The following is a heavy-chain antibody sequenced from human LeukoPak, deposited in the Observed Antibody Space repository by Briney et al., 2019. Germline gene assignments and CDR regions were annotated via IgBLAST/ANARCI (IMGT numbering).Heavy chain of an antibody. J-gene: IGHJ6*03. CDR1: GYTFTSYD. D-gene: IGHD3-10*01. Sequence: ASVKVSCNAAGYTFTSYDIDWVRQAQGPGNEWKGLVKTNSGNTGYAQKFQGRVTMTRNNSISTAYMELSSLRSEDTAVYYCARGRRGNYYYYRDVWGKGTTVTISS. CDR3: ARGRRGNYYYYRDV. CDR2: VKTNSGNT. V-gene: IGHV1-8*02.